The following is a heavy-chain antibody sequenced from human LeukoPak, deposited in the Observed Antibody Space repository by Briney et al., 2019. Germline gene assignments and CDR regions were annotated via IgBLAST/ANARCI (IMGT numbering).Heavy chain of an antibody. CDR2: AYYRSKWYN. CDR3: ARDHDYGDYGTYEDY. CDR1: GDSVSRNSVA. D-gene: IGHD4-17*01. J-gene: IGHJ4*02. V-gene: IGHV6-1*01. Sequence: SQTLSLTCAISGDSVSRNSVAWNWIRQSPSRGLEWLGRAYYRSKWYNDYAVSVKSRITINPDTSKNQFSLQLNSVTPEDTAVYYCARDHDYGDYGTYEDYWGQGTLVTVSS.